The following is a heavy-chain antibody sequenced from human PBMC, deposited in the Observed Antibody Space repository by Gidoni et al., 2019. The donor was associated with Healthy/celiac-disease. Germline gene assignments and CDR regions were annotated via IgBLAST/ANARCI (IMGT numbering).Heavy chain of an antibody. CDR1: GGSISSYY. V-gene: IGHV4-59*01. D-gene: IGHD1-26*01. CDR3: ESFIGFDAFDI. CDR2: IYYSGST. J-gene: IGHJ3*02. Sequence: HVQLQESGPGLFKPSETLSLTCTVSGGSISSYYWSWIRQPPGKVLEWIGYIYYSGSTNYNPSLKSRVTISVDTSKNQFSLKLRSVTAEDTAVYYCESFIGFDAFDIWGQGKMVTVS.